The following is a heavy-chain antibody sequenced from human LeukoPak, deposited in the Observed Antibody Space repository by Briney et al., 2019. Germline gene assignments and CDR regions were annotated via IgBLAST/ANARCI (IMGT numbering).Heavy chain of an antibody. J-gene: IGHJ5*02. CDR2: IYYSGST. CDR1: GGSISSSSYY. CDR3: ARRGQYYYGSGAFDP. D-gene: IGHD3-10*01. Sequence: SETLSLTCAVYGGSISSSSYYWGWIRQPPGKGLEWIGSIYYSGSTYYNPSLKSRVTISVDTSKNQFSLKLSSVTAADTAVYYCARRGQYYYGSGAFDPWGQGTLVTVSS. V-gene: IGHV4-39*01.